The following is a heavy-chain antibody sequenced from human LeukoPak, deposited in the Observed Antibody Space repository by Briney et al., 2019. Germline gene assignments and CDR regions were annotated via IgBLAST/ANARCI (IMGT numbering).Heavy chain of an antibody. D-gene: IGHD6-13*01. Sequence: GGSLRLSCAASGFTFSSYGMHWVRQAPGKGLEYVSAISTNGGSTYYANSVKGRFTISRDNSKSTLYLQMGSLRPEDTAIYYCARDALYSSSWYYYYYMDVWGIGTTVTVSS. CDR3: ARDALYSSSWYYYYYMDV. CDR2: ISTNGGST. J-gene: IGHJ6*03. V-gene: IGHV3-64*01. CDR1: GFTFSSYG.